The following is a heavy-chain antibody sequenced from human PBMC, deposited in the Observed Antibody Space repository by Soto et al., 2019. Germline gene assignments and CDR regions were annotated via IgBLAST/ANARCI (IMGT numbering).Heavy chain of an antibody. CDR1: GGSISSSSYY. J-gene: IGHJ4*02. D-gene: IGHD6-19*01. CDR3: AGKTPVADI. Sequence: SETLSLTCTVSGGSISSSSYYWGWIRQSPGKGLEWIGNLYSGGSTFYNPSLKSRVTISEDTSKNQFSLILTSVTATDTAVYYCAGKTPVADIWGQGTRDTVSS. V-gene: IGHV4-39*01. CDR2: LYSGGST.